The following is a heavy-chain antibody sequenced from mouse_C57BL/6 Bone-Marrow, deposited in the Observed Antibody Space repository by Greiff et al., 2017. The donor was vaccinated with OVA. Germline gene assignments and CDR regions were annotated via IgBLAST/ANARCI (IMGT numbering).Heavy chain of an antibody. CDR3: ARDYYGSSYYWYFDV. D-gene: IGHD1-1*01. CDR2: IYPRSGNT. V-gene: IGHV1-81*01. J-gene: IGHJ1*03. Sequence: QVQLKQSGAELARPGASVKLSCKASGYTFTSYGISWVKQRTGQGLEWIGEIYPRSGNTYYNEKFKGKATLTADKSSSTAYMELRSLTSEDSAVYFCARDYYGSSYYWYFDVWGTGTTVTGSS. CDR1: GYTFTSYG.